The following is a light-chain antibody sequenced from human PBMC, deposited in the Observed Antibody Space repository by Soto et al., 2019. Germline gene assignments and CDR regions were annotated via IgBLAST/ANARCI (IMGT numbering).Light chain of an antibody. J-gene: IGLJ2*01. CDR2: DVS. Sequence: QSVLTQPASVSGSPGQSITLSCTGTSSDVGGYNYVSWYQQHPGKAPKLMIYDVSNRPSGVSNRFSGSKSGNTASLTISGLQAEDEADYYCSSYTSSSTSHVVFGGGTKLTVL. CDR3: SSYTSSSTSHVV. V-gene: IGLV2-14*01. CDR1: SSDVGGYNY.